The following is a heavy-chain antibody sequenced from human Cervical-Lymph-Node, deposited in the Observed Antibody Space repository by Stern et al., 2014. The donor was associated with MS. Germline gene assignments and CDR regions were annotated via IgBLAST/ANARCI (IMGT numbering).Heavy chain of an antibody. CDR2: LSYIGST. Sequence: QVQLQESGPGLVKPSQTLSLTCTVSGASISTVGYYWSWIRQHPGKGLEWIAYLSYIGSTYYNPSLKSRVSISADTSKNQFSLNLTSVTAADTALYYCARSDRLWGSFDYWGQGTLVAVSS. CDR3: ARSDRLWGSFDY. D-gene: IGHD3-16*01. CDR1: GASISTVGYY. J-gene: IGHJ4*02. V-gene: IGHV4-31*03.